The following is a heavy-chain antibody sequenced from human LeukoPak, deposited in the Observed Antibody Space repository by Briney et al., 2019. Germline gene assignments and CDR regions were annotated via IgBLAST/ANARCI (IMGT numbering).Heavy chain of an antibody. CDR3: ATYCSSTSCYPHAFDI. CDR2: FDPEDGET. J-gene: IGHJ3*02. V-gene: IGHV1-24*01. D-gene: IGHD2-2*01. CDR1: GYTLTELS. Sequence: GASVKVSCNVSGYTLTELSMHWARQAPGKGLEWMGGFDPEDGETIYAQKFQGRVTMTEDTSTDTAYMELSSLRSEDTAVYYCATYCSSTSCYPHAFDIWGQGTMVTVSS.